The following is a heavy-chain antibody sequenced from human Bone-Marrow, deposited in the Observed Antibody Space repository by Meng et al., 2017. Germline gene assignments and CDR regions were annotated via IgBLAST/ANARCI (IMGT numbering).Heavy chain of an antibody. J-gene: IGHJ4*02. CDR1: GFTFSSYG. Sequence: GESLKISCAASGFTFSSYGMHWVRQAPGKGLEWVAVIWYDGSNKYYADSVKGRFTISRDNSKNTLYLQMNSLRAEDTAVYYCARVGFSHLYYFDYWGQGTLVTVSS. D-gene: IGHD5-12*01. V-gene: IGHV3-33*01. CDR2: IWYDGSNK. CDR3: ARVGFSHLYYFDY.